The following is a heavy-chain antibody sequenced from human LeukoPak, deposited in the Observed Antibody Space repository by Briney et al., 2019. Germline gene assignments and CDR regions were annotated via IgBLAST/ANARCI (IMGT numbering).Heavy chain of an antibody. CDR2: INPNSGGT. D-gene: IGHD5-12*01. Sequence: ASVKVSCKASGYTFTGYYMHWVRQAPGQGLEWMGWINPNSGGTNYAQKFQGRVTMTRDTSISTAYMELSRLRSDDTAVYYCARREYSGYDRYYYYMDVWGKGTTVTVSS. CDR3: ARREYSGYDRYYYYMDV. CDR1: GYTFTGYY. J-gene: IGHJ6*03. V-gene: IGHV1-2*02.